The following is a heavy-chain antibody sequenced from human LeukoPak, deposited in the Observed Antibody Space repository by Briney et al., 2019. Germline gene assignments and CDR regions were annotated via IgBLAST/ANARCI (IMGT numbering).Heavy chain of an antibody. V-gene: IGHV3-21*01. D-gene: IGHD1-26*01. CDR2: ISSSSSYI. CDR3: ARGSGKGYYYYYMDV. J-gene: IGHJ6*03. CDR1: GFTFSSYA. Sequence: GGSLRLSCAPSGFTFSSYAMHWVRQAPGKGLEWVSSISSSSSYIYYADSVKGRFTISRDNAKNSLYLQMNSLRAEDTAVYYCARGSGKGYYYYYMDVWGKGTTVTVSS.